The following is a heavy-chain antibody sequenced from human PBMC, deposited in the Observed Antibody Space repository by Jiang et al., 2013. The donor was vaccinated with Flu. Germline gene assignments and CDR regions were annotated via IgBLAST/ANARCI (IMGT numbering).Heavy chain of an antibody. CDR2: IYYSGST. CDR3: ARHLGGSYYPFDY. V-gene: IGHV4-39*01. D-gene: IGHD1-26*01. J-gene: IGHJ4*02. CDR1: GGSISSSSYY. Sequence: PGLVKPSETLSLTCTVSGGSISSSSYYWGWIRQPPGKGLEWIGSIYYSGSTYYNPSLKSRVTISVDTSKNQFSLKLSSVTAADTAVYYCARHLGGSYYPFDYWGQGTLVTVSS.